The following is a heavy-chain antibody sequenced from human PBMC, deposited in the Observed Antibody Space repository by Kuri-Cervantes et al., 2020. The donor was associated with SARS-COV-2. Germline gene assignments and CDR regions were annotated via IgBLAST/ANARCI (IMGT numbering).Heavy chain of an antibody. CDR1: GDSISDHY. J-gene: IGHJ3*01. Sequence: SETLSLTCTVSGDSISDHYWSWIRQPPGKGPEWIGCIHYSGSTDYNPSLKSRVTISMDTSKSQFSLEVNSVTAADTAVYFCAREELGWTALDVWGQGTMVTVSS. V-gene: IGHV4-59*11. CDR3: AREELGWTALDV. D-gene: IGHD3/OR15-3a*01. CDR2: IHYSGST.